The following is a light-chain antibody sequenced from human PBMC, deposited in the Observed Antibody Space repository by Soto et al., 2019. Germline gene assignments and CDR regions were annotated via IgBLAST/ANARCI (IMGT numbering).Light chain of an antibody. V-gene: IGKV1-5*03. Sequence: DIQMTQSPSTLSGSVGDRVTITCRASQTISSWLAWYQQKPGKAPKLLIYKASSLESGAPSRFSGSGSGTEFTLTISSLQPDDFATYYCQQYNSYETFGQGTKVDIK. CDR3: QQYNSYET. CDR1: QTISSW. J-gene: IGKJ1*01. CDR2: KAS.